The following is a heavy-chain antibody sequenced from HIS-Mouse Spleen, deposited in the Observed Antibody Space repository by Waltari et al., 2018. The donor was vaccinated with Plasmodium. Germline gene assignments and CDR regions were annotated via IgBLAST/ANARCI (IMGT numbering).Heavy chain of an antibody. CDR1: GFTVVSNY. Sequence: EVQLVASGGGLIQHGGSLSLSCAASGFTVVSNYLTLLRQAPGRGLEWVSVIYSGGSTYYADSVKGRFTISRDNSKNTLYLQMNSLRAEDTAVYYCARGMKSSSSAFDIWGQGTMVTVSS. CDR3: ARGMKSSSSAFDI. V-gene: IGHV3-53*01. CDR2: IYSGGST. J-gene: IGHJ3*02. D-gene: IGHD6-6*01.